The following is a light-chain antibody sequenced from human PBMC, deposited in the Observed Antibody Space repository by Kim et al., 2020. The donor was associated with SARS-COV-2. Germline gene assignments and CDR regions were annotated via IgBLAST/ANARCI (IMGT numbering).Light chain of an antibody. Sequence: PGERATRACRASQSVSSSYLAWYQQKPGQDPRRLIYGASSRATGIPDRFSGSGSGTDFTLTISRLEPEDFAVYYCQQYGSSPPYTFGQGTKLEI. J-gene: IGKJ2*01. CDR1: QSVSSSY. CDR2: GAS. V-gene: IGKV3-20*01. CDR3: QQYGSSPPYT.